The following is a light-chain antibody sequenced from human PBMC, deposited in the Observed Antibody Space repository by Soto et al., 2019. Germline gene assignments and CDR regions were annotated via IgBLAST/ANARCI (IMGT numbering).Light chain of an antibody. J-gene: IGLJ3*02. V-gene: IGLV2-14*01. Sequence: QSVLTQSASVSGSPGQSITISCTGTSSDVGGYNYVSWYQQHPGKAPKLIIYDVSNRPSGVSTRFSGSKSRNTASLTISGLQAEDEADYSCSSYTSTNSWVFGGGTKLTVL. CDR2: DVS. CDR3: SSYTSTNSWV. CDR1: SSDVGGYNY.